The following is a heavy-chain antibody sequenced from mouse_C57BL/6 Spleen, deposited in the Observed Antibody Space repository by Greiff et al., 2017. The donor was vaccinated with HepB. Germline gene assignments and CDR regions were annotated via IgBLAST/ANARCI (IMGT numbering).Heavy chain of an antibody. CDR2: INTNNGGT. V-gene: IGHV1-26*01. D-gene: IGHD2-2*01. J-gene: IGHJ2*01. Sequence: EVQLQQSGPELVKPGASVKISCKASGYTFTDYYMNWVKQSHGKSLEWIGDINTNNGGTSYNQKFKGKATLNVDKSSSTAYMELRSLTPEESAVYYCARLWLRQVDFDYWGQGTTLTVSS. CDR3: ARLWLRQVDFDY. CDR1: GYTFTDYY.